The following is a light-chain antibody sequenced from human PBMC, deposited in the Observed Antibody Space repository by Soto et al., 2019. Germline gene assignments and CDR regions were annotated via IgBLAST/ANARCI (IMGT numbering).Light chain of an antibody. V-gene: IGKV3-20*01. Sequence: EIVLTQSPGTLSLSPGERATLSCRASQSVSSTYLIWYQQKPGQAPRLLIYGASSRATGVPDRFSGGGSGTDFTLTISRLEPEDFAVYYCQQYSALPMTFGQGTRLEIK. CDR1: QSVSSTY. J-gene: IGKJ5*01. CDR3: QQYSALPMT. CDR2: GAS.